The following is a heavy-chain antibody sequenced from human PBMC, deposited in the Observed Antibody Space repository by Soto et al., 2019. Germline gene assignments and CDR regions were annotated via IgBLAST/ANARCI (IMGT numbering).Heavy chain of an antibody. CDR1: GFTFSSYA. V-gene: IGHV3-23*01. D-gene: IGHD1-26*01. J-gene: IGHJ3*02. CDR3: AKVRHSGSLYDAFDI. Sequence: GGSLRLSCTASGFTFSSYAMTWVRQAPGKGLEWVSAISGSGISTYYADSLRGRFTISRDNSKNTLDLQMNGLRAEDTAVYYCAKVRHSGSLYDAFDIWGQGTMVTVSS. CDR2: ISGSGIST.